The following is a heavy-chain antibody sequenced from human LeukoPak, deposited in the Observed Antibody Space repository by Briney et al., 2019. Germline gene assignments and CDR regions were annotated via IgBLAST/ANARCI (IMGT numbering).Heavy chain of an antibody. J-gene: IGHJ4*02. CDR1: GFTFSSYN. D-gene: IGHD1-26*01. V-gene: IGHV3-7*01. CDR2: IKQDGSEK. Sequence: GGSLRLSCAASGFTFSSYNMNWVRQAPGKGLEWVANIKQDGSEKYYVDSVKGRFTISRDNAKNSLYLQMNSLRAEDTAVYYCARSAGATTIDYWGQGTLVTVSS. CDR3: ARSAGATTIDY.